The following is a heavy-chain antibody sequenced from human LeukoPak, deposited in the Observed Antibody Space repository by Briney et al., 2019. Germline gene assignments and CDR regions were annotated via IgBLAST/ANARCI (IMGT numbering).Heavy chain of an antibody. D-gene: IGHD3-10*01. CDR2: FDPEDGET. CDR3: ATSPSGSFLIDY. Sequence: ASVKVSCKVSGYTLTELSMHWVRQAPGKGLEWMGGFDPEDGETIYAQKFQGRVTMTEDTSTDTAYMELSSLRSEDTAAYYCATSPSGSFLIDYWGQGTLVTVSS. CDR1: GYTLTELS. V-gene: IGHV1-24*01. J-gene: IGHJ4*02.